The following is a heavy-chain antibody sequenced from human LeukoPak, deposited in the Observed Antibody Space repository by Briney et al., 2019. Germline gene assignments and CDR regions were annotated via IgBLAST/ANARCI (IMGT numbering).Heavy chain of an antibody. CDR1: GYTFTSYY. D-gene: IGHD5-18*01. CDR2: INPSGGST. V-gene: IGHV1-46*01. J-gene: IGHJ6*02. CDR3: AREPPGDTAMVPPRWYYYGMDV. Sequence: ASVKVSCKASGYTFTSYYMHWVRQAPGQGLEWMGIINPSGGSTSYAQKFQGRVTMTRDTSTSTVYMELSSLRSEDTAVYYCAREPPGDTAMVPPRWYYYGMDVWGQGTTVTVS.